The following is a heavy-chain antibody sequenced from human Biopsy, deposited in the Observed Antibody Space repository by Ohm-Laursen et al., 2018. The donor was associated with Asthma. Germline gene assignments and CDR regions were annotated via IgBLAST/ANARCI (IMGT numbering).Heavy chain of an antibody. CDR2: IKHDGSEN. D-gene: IGHD3-3*02. CDR3: ARTFHFWSPYHAEHYQL. CDR1: GFTFSSYG. V-gene: IGHV3-7*01. J-gene: IGHJ1*01. Sequence: SLRLSCTASGFTFSSYGMHWVRQVPGRGLEWVANIKHDGSENNHVDSLKGRFTISRDNAKNSLYLQMNSLRAEDTAVYYCARTFHFWSPYHAEHYQLWGQGTLVTVSS.